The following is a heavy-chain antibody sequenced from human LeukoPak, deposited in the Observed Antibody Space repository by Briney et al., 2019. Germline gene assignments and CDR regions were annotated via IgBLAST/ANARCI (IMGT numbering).Heavy chain of an antibody. CDR3: ATDSRGLDYYDSSGPDAFDI. CDR1: GYTLTELS. Sequence: ASVKVSCKVSGYTLTELSMHWVRQAPGKGLEWMGGFDPEDGETICAQKFQGRVPMTEDTSTDTAYMELSSLRSEDTAVYYCATDSRGLDYYDSSGPDAFDIWGQGTMVTVSS. D-gene: IGHD3-22*01. CDR2: FDPEDGET. V-gene: IGHV1-24*01. J-gene: IGHJ3*02.